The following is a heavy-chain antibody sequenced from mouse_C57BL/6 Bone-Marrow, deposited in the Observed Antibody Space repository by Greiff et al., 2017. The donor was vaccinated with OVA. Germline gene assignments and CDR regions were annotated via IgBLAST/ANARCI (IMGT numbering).Heavy chain of an antibody. D-gene: IGHD1-1*01. Sequence: VQLQQPGAELVKPGASVKLSCKASGYTFTSYWMHWVKQRPGRGLEWIARIDPNSGGTKYNEKFKSKATLTVDKPSSTAYMQLSSLTSEDSAVYYCARKIYYGNPFYYAMDYWGQGTSVTVSS. CDR1: GYTFTSYW. J-gene: IGHJ4*01. CDR3: ARKIYYGNPFYYAMDY. CDR2: IDPNSGGT. V-gene: IGHV1-72*01.